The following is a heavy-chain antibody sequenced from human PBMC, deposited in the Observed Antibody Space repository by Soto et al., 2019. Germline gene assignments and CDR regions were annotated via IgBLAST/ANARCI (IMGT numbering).Heavy chain of an antibody. D-gene: IGHD3-3*01. Sequence: GGSLRLSCAASGFTVSSNYMSWVRQAPGKGLEWVSVIYSGGSTYYADSVKGRFTISRDNSKNTLYLQMNSLRAEDTAVYYCARDYPDFWSGYISDRWGQGTLVTVS. CDR3: ARDYPDFWSGYISDR. V-gene: IGHV3-53*01. CDR2: IYSGGST. CDR1: GFTVSSNY. J-gene: IGHJ4*02.